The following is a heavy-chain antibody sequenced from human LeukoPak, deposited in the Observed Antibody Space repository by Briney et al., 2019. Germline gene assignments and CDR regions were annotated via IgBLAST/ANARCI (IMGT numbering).Heavy chain of an antibody. Sequence: PGGSLRLSCAASGFTFDDYAMHWVRQAPGKGLEWVSGISWNSGSIGYADSVKGRFTISRDNAKNSLYLQMNSLRAEDTAEYYCARNRWTDYAKNYWGQGTLVTVSS. CDR2: ISWNSGSI. V-gene: IGHV3-9*01. J-gene: IGHJ4*02. CDR1: GFTFDDYA. CDR3: ARNRWTDYAKNY. D-gene: IGHD4-17*01.